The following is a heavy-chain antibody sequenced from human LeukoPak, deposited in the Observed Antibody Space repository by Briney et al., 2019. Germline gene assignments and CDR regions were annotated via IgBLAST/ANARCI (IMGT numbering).Heavy chain of an antibody. Sequence: GGSLRLSCAASGFTFSTYSMNWVRQTPGKGLEWVSSITSSRTYIYYADSVRGRFTISRDNAKNSLYLQMNSLRAEDTAVYYCARGEVYGGNSLGFGLDYYYYYMDVWGKGTTVTVSS. J-gene: IGHJ6*03. CDR3: ARGEVYGGNSLGFGLDYYYYYMDV. V-gene: IGHV3-21*01. D-gene: IGHD4-23*01. CDR2: ITSSRTYI. CDR1: GFTFSTYS.